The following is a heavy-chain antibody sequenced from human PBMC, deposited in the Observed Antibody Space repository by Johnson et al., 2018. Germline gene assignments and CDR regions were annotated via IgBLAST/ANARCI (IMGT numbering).Heavy chain of an antibody. CDR1: GFTFNTYS. J-gene: IGHJ6*02. Sequence: VQLVESGGGVVQPGRSLRLSCAASGFTFNTYSMNWVRQAPGKGLEWVSYISITSSTIYYADSVKGRFTISRDNARNSLYLQMNSLRAEDTAVYYCEHPDWYSSSRNGHYYYGMDVWGQGTTVTVSS. CDR2: ISITSSTI. V-gene: IGHV3-48*01. CDR3: EHPDWYSSSRNGHYYYGMDV. D-gene: IGHD6-13*01.